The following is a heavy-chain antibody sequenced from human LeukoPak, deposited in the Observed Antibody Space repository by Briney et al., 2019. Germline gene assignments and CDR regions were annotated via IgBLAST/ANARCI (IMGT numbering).Heavy chain of an antibody. D-gene: IGHD6-13*01. CDR2: IWDEGNNK. CDR3: ARDWRAAGTLDN. J-gene: IGHJ4*02. Sequence: AGRSLRLSCAASGFTFSKARMSWVPQAPGEGLERGAVIWDEGNNKYYADSVKGRVTISRDNSKNTLYLQMNSLRAEDTAVYYCARDWRAAGTLDNWGQGTLVTV. V-gene: IGHV3-33*07. CDR1: GFTFSKAR.